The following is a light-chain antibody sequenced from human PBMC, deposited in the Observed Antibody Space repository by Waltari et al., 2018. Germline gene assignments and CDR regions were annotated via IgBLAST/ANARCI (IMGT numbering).Light chain of an antibody. V-gene: IGKV1-NL1*01. Sequence: DIQMTQSPSSLSASVGDRVTITCRASQGISNSLAWYQQKAGKVPKLLVYAASRLDTGVPTRFSGSGSGTDYALTITSLQPEDFATYYCQQYYTTLGTFGPGTKVEIK. CDR1: QGISNS. CDR3: QQYYTTLGT. J-gene: IGKJ1*01. CDR2: AAS.